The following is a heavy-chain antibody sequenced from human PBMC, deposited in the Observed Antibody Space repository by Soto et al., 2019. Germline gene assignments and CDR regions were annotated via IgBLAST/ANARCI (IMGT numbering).Heavy chain of an antibody. V-gene: IGHV1-69*05. D-gene: IGHD2-8*01. CDR2: IIPIFGTA. J-gene: IGHJ6*02. CDR3: ARDPYHVLMVNAPNLYGMDV. Sequence: GVSVKVSCKASGGTFXSYAICWVRQAPGQGLEWMGGIIPIFGTANYAQKLQGRVTMTTDASTSTAYMELRSLKSDDTAVYYCARDPYHVLMVNAPNLYGMDVWGQGTTVTVSS. CDR1: GGTFXSYA.